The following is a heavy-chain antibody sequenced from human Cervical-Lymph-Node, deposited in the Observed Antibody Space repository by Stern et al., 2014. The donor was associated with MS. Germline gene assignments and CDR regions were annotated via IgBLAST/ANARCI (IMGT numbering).Heavy chain of an antibody. Sequence: QDQLVQSGAEVKKPGASVKVSCKASGYTFTNYWMHWVRQAPGQGLEWMGIINPSGGGTTYAEKFQGRVTMTRDTSTSTVYMELSSLRSDDTALYYCGRGDLYIAVAGIDSWGQGTLVTVSS. V-gene: IGHV1-46*03. CDR3: GRGDLYIAVAGIDS. CDR2: INPSGGGT. CDR1: GYTFTNYW. D-gene: IGHD6-19*01. J-gene: IGHJ4*02.